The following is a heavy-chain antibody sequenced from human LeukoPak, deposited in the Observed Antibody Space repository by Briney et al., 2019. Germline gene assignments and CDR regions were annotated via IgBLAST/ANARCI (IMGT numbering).Heavy chain of an antibody. CDR1: GSISSYY. CDR3: ARQKCTSTSCLTKNAFDI. V-gene: IGHV4-4*09. Sequence: SETLPLTCTVSGSISSYYWSWIRQPPGKGLEWIGYIYTSGSTNYNPSPKSRVTISVDTSKNQFSLDLSSVTAADTAVYYCARQKCTSTSCLTKNAFDIWGQGTMVTVSS. D-gene: IGHD2-2*01. J-gene: IGHJ3*02. CDR2: IYTSGST.